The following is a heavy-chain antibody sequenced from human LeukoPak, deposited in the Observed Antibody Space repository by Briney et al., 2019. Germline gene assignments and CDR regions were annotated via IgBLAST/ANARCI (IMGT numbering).Heavy chain of an antibody. Sequence: GSLRLSCTTSGFMFESYSMNWVRQAPRGGLERVSSISGSGTFIYYADSVKGRFTISRDNAKNSLYLQMDSLTAEDTAIYYCARDLYSSGWYYFDYWGQGTLVTVS. D-gene: IGHD6-19*01. CDR2: ISGSGTFI. CDR3: ARDLYSSGWYYFDY. J-gene: IGHJ4*02. V-gene: IGHV3-21*06. CDR1: GFMFESYS.